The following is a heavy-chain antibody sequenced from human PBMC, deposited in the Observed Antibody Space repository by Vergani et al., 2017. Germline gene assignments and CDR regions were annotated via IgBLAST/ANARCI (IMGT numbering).Heavy chain of an antibody. J-gene: IGHJ4*02. Sequence: EVQLLESGGGLVQPGGSLRLSCAASGFTFSSYAMNWVRQAPGKGLEWVSAISGSGDSTYYADSVNGRFTISRDNSKNTLYLQMNSLRAEDTAVYYCAKDVSGDGLFYYFDYWGQGTLVTVSS. D-gene: IGHD3-10*01. V-gene: IGHV3-23*01. CDR2: ISGSGDST. CDR3: AKDVSGDGLFYYFDY. CDR1: GFTFSSYA.